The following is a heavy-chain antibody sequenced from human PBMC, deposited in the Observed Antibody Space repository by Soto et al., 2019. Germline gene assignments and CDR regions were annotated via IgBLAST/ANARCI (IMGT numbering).Heavy chain of an antibody. V-gene: IGHV3-21*01. CDR3: ARNVPGASSPFEY. Sequence: EVQLVASGGGLVKPGVSLRLSCAASGFTFSSYSMNWVRQAPGKGLEWVSSINTNSDYIYYADSVKGRFTISRDNAKNSLYLQMNSLRAEDTAVYYCARNVPGASSPFEYWGQGTLVTVSS. J-gene: IGHJ4*02. CDR1: GFTFSSYS. CDR2: INTNSDYI.